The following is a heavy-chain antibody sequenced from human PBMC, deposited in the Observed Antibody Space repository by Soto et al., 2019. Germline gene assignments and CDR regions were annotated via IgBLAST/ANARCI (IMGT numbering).Heavy chain of an antibody. CDR3: ARDNPAVAGTVFDY. Sequence: PSETLSLTCTVSGGSVSSGSYYWSWIRQPPGKGLEWIGYIYYSGSTNYNPSLKSRVTISVDTSKNQFSLKLSSVTAADTAVYYCARDNPAVAGTVFDYWGQGTLVTVSS. J-gene: IGHJ4*02. CDR1: GGSVSSGSYY. V-gene: IGHV4-61*01. CDR2: IYYSGST. D-gene: IGHD6-19*01.